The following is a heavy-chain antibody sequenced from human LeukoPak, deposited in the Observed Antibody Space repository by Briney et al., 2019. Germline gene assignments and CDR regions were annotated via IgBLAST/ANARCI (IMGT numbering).Heavy chain of an antibody. D-gene: IGHD1-14*01. CDR1: GFTFSNFA. CDR2: TWFDGSSE. CDR3: ARGVEPLAANTLAY. Sequence: GGSLRLSCATSGFTFSNFAMHWVRQTPGKGLEWVALTWFDGSSEYYADSVKGRFTISRDNSKNTLYLEMNSLSPDDTAVYYCARGVEPLAANTLAYWGQGTLVTVSS. J-gene: IGHJ4*02. V-gene: IGHV3-33*01.